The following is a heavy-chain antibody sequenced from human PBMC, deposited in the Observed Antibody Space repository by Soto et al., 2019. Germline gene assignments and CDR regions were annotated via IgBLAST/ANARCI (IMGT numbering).Heavy chain of an antibody. CDR3: ARGARI. CDR2: IKEDGSEK. CDR1: RFTFIGYW. J-gene: IGHJ3*02. V-gene: IGHV3-7*01. Sequence: EVQLVESGGDLVQPGGSLRLSCADSRFTFIGYWMYWVRQAPGKGLEWVANIKEDGSEKNYVDAVRGRFTISRDNAKDSLYLQMNSLRAEDTAVYYCARGARIWGQGTMVTVS.